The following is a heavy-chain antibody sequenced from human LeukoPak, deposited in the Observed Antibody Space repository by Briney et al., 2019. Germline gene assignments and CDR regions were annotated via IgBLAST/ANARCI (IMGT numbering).Heavy chain of an antibody. CDR2: IIPIFGTA. D-gene: IGHD2-21*02. CDR3: ARGPPTIVVVTAMSDY. CDR1: GGTFSSYA. J-gene: IGHJ4*02. Sequence: SVKVSCKASGGTFSSYAISWVRQAPGQGLEWMGGIIPIFGTANYAQKFQGRVTITADTSTSTAYMELRSLRSDDTAVYYCARGPPTIVVVTAMSDYWGQGTLVTVSS. V-gene: IGHV1-69*06.